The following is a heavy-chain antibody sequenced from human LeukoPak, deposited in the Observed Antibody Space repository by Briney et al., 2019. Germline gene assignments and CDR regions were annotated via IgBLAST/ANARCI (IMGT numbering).Heavy chain of an antibody. V-gene: IGHV1-69*04. CDR1: GGTFSSYA. D-gene: IGHD3-3*01. Sequence: SVKVSCKASGGTFSSYAISWVRQAPGQGLEWMGRIIPILGIANYAQKFQGRVTITADKSTSTAYMELSSLRSEETAVYYCARASELRFLEWLSHKKNYYYYGMDVWGQGTTVAVSS. CDR2: IIPILGIA. CDR3: ARASELRFLEWLSHKKNYYYYGMDV. J-gene: IGHJ6*02.